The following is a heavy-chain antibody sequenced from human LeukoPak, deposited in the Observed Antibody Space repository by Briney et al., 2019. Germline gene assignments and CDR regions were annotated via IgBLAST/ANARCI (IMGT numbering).Heavy chain of an antibody. CDR1: GGSISSHY. CDR2: IYYSGST. Sequence: PSETLSLTCTVSGGSISSHYWSWIRQPPGEGLEWIGYIYYSGSTNCNPSLKSRVTISVDTSKNQFSLKLSSVTAADTAVYYCARALQPGVYAFDIWGQGTMVTVSS. V-gene: IGHV4-59*11. J-gene: IGHJ3*02. D-gene: IGHD6-13*01. CDR3: ARALQPGVYAFDI.